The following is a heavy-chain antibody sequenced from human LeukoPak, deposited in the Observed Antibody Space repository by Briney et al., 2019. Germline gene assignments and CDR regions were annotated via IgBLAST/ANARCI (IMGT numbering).Heavy chain of an antibody. Sequence: PSETLSLTCAVYGETFSGFYWSWIRHPPGTGLEWIGEINYSGSTNYNPSIKSRVTISVDTSKNQFSLNLNSVTAADTAVYYCARISTVTHQFDYWGQGMLVTVSS. D-gene: IGHD4-17*01. J-gene: IGHJ4*02. V-gene: IGHV4-34*01. CDR3: ARISTVTHQFDY. CDR2: INYSGST. CDR1: GETFSGFY.